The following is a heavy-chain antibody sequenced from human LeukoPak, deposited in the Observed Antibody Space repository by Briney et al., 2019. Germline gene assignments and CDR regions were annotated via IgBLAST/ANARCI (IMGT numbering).Heavy chain of an antibody. CDR3: AKDRYSTSSTFTINPFDY. V-gene: IGHV3-30*18. D-gene: IGHD6-13*01. CDR1: GFTFSSYG. CDR2: ISYDGSNE. Sequence: GGSLRLSCAASGFTFSSYGMHWVRQAPGKGLEWVAVISYDGSNEYYADSVKGRFTISRDNSKNTLYLQMNSLRAEDTAVYYCAKDRYSTSSTFTINPFDYWGQGILVTVSS. J-gene: IGHJ4*02.